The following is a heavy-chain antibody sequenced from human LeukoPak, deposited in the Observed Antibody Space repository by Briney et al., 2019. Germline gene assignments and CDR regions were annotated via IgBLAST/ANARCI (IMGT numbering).Heavy chain of an antibody. CDR3: ARHSTYYYDSSGYN. D-gene: IGHD3-22*01. CDR2: IYPGDSDT. CDR1: GYSFTSYW. Sequence: GGSLRLSCKGSGYSFTSYWIGWVRQMPGKGLEWMGIIYPGDSDTRYSPSFQGQVTISADKSISTAYLQWSSLKASDTDMYYCARHSTYYYDSSGYNWGQGTLATVSS. J-gene: IGHJ4*02. V-gene: IGHV5-51*01.